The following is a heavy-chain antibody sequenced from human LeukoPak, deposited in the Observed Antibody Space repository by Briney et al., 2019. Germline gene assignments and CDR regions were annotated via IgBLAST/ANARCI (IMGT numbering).Heavy chain of an antibody. CDR1: GFTFSSYA. CDR2: ISYDGSNK. V-gene: IGHV3-30-3*01. D-gene: IGHD6-25*01. J-gene: IGHJ4*02. Sequence: PGRSLRLSCAASGFTFSSYAIHWVRQAPGKGLEWVAVISYDGSNKYYADSVKGRFTISRDNSKNTLYLQMNSLRAEDTAVYYCARGPDGSPNFDYWGQGTLVTVSS. CDR3: ARGPDGSPNFDY.